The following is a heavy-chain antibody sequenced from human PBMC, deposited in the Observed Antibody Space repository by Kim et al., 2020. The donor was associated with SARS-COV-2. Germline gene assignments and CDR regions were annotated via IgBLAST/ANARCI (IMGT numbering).Heavy chain of an antibody. D-gene: IGHD2-2*01. J-gene: IGHJ6*02. CDR2: IYPGDSDT. CDR3: ARRGATKYCSSTSCYFYYYGMDV. CDR1: GYSFTSYW. V-gene: IGHV5-51*01. Sequence: GESLKISCKGSGYSFTSYWIGWVRQMPGKGLEWMGIIYPGDSDTRYSPSFQGQVTISADKCISTAYLQWSSLKASDTAMYYCARRGATKYCSSTSCYFYYYGMDVWGQGTTVTVSS.